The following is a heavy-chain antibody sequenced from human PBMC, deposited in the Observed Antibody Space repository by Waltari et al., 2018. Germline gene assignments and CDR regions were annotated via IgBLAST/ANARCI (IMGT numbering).Heavy chain of an antibody. V-gene: IGHV3-23*01. D-gene: IGHD2-21*02. CDR3: AKETGPQPLQVY. CDR1: GFTFSSYA. Sequence: EVQLLESGGGLVQPGGSLRLSCAASGFTFSSYAMSWVRLAPGKGLEGVSAIGGSGGSTYYADSVKGRFTISRDNSKNTLYLQMNSLRAEDTAVYYCAKETGPQPLQVYWGQGTLVTVSS. J-gene: IGHJ4*02. CDR2: IGGSGGST.